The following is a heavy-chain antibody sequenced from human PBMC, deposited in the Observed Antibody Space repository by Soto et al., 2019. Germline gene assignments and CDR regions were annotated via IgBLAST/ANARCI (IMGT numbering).Heavy chain of an antibody. V-gene: IGHV6-1*01. Sequence: SQTLSLTCAISGDSVSINSAAWNWIRQSPSRGLEWLVRTYYRSKWYNDYAVSVKSRITINPDTSKNHFSLQLNSVTPEDTAVYYCARVAYGSGSYYRYYGMDVWGQGTTVTVSS. CDR1: GDSVSINSAA. J-gene: IGHJ6*02. D-gene: IGHD3-10*01. CDR2: TYYRSKWYN. CDR3: ARVAYGSGSYYRYYGMDV.